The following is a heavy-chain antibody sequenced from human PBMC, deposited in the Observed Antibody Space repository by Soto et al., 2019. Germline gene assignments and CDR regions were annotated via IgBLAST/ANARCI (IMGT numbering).Heavy chain of an antibody. CDR1: GYTFTGYY. J-gene: IGHJ6*02. CDR3: ARAIGYCISTSCSSYYYYGMDV. V-gene: IGHV1-2*04. CDR2: INPNSGGT. D-gene: IGHD2-2*01. Sequence: ASVKVSCKASGYTFTGYYMQWVRQAPGQGLEWMGWINPNSGGTNYAQKFQGWVTMTRDTSISTAYMKLSRLRSDDTAVYYCARAIGYCISTSCSSYYYYGMDVWGQGTTVTVSS.